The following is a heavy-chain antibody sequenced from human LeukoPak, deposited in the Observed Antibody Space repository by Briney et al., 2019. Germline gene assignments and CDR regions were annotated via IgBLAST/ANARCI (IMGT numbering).Heavy chain of an antibody. D-gene: IGHD3-22*01. Sequence: ASVKVSCKASGYTFTGYYMHWVRQAPGQGLEWMGWINPNSGGTNYARKFKDRVTMTRDTSISTAYMDLSRLRFDVTAVYYYARVFDSSGYYQPGDAFDIWGQGTMVTVSS. V-gene: IGHV1-2*02. CDR3: ARVFDSSGYYQPGDAFDI. CDR2: INPNSGGT. J-gene: IGHJ3*02. CDR1: GYTFTGYY.